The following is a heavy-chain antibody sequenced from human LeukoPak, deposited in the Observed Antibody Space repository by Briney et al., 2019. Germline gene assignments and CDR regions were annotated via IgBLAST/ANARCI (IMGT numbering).Heavy chain of an antibody. CDR1: GGSISSSSYY. V-gene: IGHV4-39*01. J-gene: IGHJ5*02. D-gene: IGHD3-3*01. CDR2: IYYSGRT. Sequence: PSETLSLTCTVSGGSISSSSYYWGWIRQPPGKGLEWIGSIYYSGRTYYNPSLKSRVTISVDTSKNQFSLTLSSVTAADTPVFYCARQGPALSITIFGVAALFDPWGQGTLVTVSS. CDR3: ARQGPALSITIFGVAALFDP.